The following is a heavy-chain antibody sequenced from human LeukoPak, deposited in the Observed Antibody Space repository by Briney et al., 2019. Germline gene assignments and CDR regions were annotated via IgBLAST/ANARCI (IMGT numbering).Heavy chain of an antibody. CDR1: GYTFTSYY. V-gene: IGHV1-46*01. CDR2: INPSGGST. Sequence: GASVKVSCKASGYTFTSYYMHWVRQAPGQGLEWMGIINPSGGSTSYAQKFQGRVTMTRDTSTSTVYMELSSLRSEDTAVYYCAREWGASAAGIYFDYWGQGTLVTVSS. J-gene: IGHJ4*02. CDR3: AREWGASAAGIYFDY. D-gene: IGHD6-13*01.